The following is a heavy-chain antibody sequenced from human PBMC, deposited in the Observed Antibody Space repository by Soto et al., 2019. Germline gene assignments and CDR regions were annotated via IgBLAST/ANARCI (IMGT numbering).Heavy chain of an antibody. CDR1: GGSISGYY. V-gene: IGHV4-59*01. D-gene: IGHD6-25*01. CDR2: MYYSGST. CDR3: ERVSLFDISAYLFDY. J-gene: IGHJ4*02. Sequence: SETLSLTCIVSGGSISGYYWSWIRQPPGKGLEWIGYMYYSGSTNYNPSLESRVTISVDTSKSQFSLKLNSVTTADTAVYFCERVSLFDISAYLFDYWGQGTLVTVYS.